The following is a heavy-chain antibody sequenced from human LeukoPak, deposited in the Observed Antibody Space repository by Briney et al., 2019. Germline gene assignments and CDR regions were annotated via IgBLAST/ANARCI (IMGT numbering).Heavy chain of an antibody. V-gene: IGHV4-31*03. CDR1: GGSISSGGYY. J-gene: IGHJ4*02. CDR3: ARWLQKNKEYYFDY. CDR2: IYYSGST. D-gene: IGHD5-24*01. Sequence: PSETLSLTCTVSGGSISSGGYYWSWIRQHPGKGLEWIGYIYYSGSTYYNPSLKSRVTISVDTSKNQFSLKLSSVTAADTAVYYCARWLQKNKEYYFDYWGQGTLVTVSS.